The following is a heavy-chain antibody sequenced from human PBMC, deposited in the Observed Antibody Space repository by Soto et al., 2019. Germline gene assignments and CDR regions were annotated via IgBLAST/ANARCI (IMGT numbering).Heavy chain of an antibody. CDR1: GYTFTTYG. CDR2: ISGYNGHT. V-gene: IGHV1-18*01. CDR3: AREGEMPYYYYGLDV. D-gene: IGHD3-16*01. J-gene: IGHJ6*02. Sequence: ASVKVSCKASGYTFTTYGISWVRQAPGQGLEWMGWISGYNGHTKYAQKFQGRVTMTTDTSTSTVYMDLRSLRSDDTAVYYCAREGEMPYYYYGLDVWGQGTTDTVSS.